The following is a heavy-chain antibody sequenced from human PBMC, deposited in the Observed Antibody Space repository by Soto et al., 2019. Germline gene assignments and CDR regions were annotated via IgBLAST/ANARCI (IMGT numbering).Heavy chain of an antibody. V-gene: IGHV4-39*01. D-gene: IGHD2-15*01. CDR3: VYCSGGSCYSGIDY. J-gene: IGHJ4*02. CDR2: IYYSGST. Sequence: QLQLQESGPGLVKPSETLSLTCTVSGGSISSSSYYWGWIRQPPGKGLEWIGSIYYSGSTYYNPSLNSRVTTPVDTSKNQFSLKLSSVTAADTAVYYCVYCSGGSCYSGIDYWGQGTLVTVSS. CDR1: GGSISSSSYY.